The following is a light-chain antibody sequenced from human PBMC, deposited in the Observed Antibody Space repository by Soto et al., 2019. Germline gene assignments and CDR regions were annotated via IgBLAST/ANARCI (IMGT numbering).Light chain of an antibody. J-gene: IGKJ1*01. CDR2: DAS. Sequence: EIVLTQSPGTLSLSPGERATLSCRASQTVNSDYLTWYQQKPGQAPRLLIYDASSRATGIPDRFNGSGSGTDFTLSISGLEPDDFAVYYCQPYGVPFWTFGKGTKV. V-gene: IGKV3-20*01. CDR1: QTVNSDY. CDR3: QPYGVPFWT.